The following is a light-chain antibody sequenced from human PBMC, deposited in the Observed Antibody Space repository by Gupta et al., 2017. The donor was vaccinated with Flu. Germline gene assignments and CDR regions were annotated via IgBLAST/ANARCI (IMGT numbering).Light chain of an antibody. V-gene: IGKV3-20*01. CDR1: QSLSNSY. CDR2: SSS. Sequence: EIVLTKSADILSVSPGEGSTLSCRASQSLSNSYLAWYQHRPGQAPRLLIYSSSRRATDIPDRFSGTGSGTEFTLTLSRLEPEDVAVYYCQQYVASPWTCGQ. CDR3: QQYVASPWT. J-gene: IGKJ1*01.